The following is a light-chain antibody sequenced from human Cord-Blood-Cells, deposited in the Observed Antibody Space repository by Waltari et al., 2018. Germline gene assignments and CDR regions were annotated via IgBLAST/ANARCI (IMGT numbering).Light chain of an antibody. V-gene: IGKV3-11*01. CDR1: QSVSSY. CDR3: QQRSNWVT. J-gene: IGKJ4*01. CDR2: DAS. Sequence: ELVLTQSPATLSLSPAERATLSCRASQSVSSYLAWYQQKPGQAPRLLIYDASNKATGIPARFSGSGSGTDFTLTISSLEPEDFAVDCCQQRSNWVTFGGGTKVEIK.